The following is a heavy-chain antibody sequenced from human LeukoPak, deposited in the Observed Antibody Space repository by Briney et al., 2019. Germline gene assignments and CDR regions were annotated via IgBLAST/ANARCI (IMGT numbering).Heavy chain of an antibody. CDR3: ARGGNDYGDYYYYGMDV. CDR1: AGSISSYY. CDR2: IYTSGST. D-gene: IGHD4-17*01. Sequence: SETLSLTSTVSAGSISSYYWSWIRQPAGKGLEWIGHIYTSGSTNYNPSLKSRVTMSVDTSKNQFSLKLSSVTAADTAVYYCARGGNDYGDYYYYGMDVWGQGTTVTVSS. J-gene: IGHJ6*02. V-gene: IGHV4-4*07.